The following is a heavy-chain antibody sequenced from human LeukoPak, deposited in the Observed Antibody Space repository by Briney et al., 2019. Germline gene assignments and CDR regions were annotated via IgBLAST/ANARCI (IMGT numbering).Heavy chain of an antibody. CDR1: GYTFTSYG. CDR3: ARDFFHGHCSGLTCFLLDS. CDR2: ISANNGNT. V-gene: IGHV1-18*01. Sequence: ASVKLSSKAAGYTFTSYGISWVRQAPGQGLEWMGWISANNGNTNYAQKFQGRLTMTTDTSTNTAYMELRSLRPDDTAVYYCARDFFHGHCSGLTCFLLDSWGQGSLVTVSS. D-gene: IGHD2-15*01. J-gene: IGHJ4*02.